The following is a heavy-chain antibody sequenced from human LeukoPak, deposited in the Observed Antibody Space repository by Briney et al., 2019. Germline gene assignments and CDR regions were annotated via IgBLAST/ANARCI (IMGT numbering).Heavy chain of an antibody. J-gene: IGHJ5*02. CDR2: IYHNGRT. CDR3: ARGGSWFDP. D-gene: IGHD3-10*01. CDR1: GGSISSYY. V-gene: IGHV4-59*01. Sequence: SETLSLTCTVSGGSISSYYWSWIRQPPGKGLDWIGFIYHNGRTDYNPSLKSRVTISVDTSKNQFSLKLTSVTAADTAVYYCARGGSWFDPWGQGTLVTVSS.